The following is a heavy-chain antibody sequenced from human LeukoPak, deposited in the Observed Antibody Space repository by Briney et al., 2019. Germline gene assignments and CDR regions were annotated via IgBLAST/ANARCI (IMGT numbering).Heavy chain of an antibody. J-gene: IGHJ3*02. V-gene: IGHV3-74*01. CDR3: ASPSEGYCSGGSRYDAFDI. D-gene: IGHD2-15*01. CDR2: INSDGSST. Sequence: GGSLRLSCAASGFTFSSYWMHWVRQAPGKGLVWVSRINSDGSSTRYADSVKGRFTISRDNAKNTLYLQMNSLRAEDTAVYYCASPSEGYCSGGSRYDAFDIWGQGTMVTVSS. CDR1: GFTFSSYW.